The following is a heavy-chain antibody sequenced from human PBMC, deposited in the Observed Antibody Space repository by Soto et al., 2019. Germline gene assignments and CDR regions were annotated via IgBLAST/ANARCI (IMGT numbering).Heavy chain of an antibody. V-gene: IGHV3-30-3*01. CDR1: GFTFSSYA. Sequence: QVQLVESGGGVVQPGRSLRLSCAASGFTFSSYAMHWVRQAPGKGLEWVAVISYDGSNKYYADSVKGRFTISRDNSKNTLYLQMNSLRAEDTAVYYCARDEPTTVTTDAFDIWGQGTMVTVSS. J-gene: IGHJ3*02. CDR2: ISYDGSNK. CDR3: ARDEPTTVTTDAFDI. D-gene: IGHD4-17*01.